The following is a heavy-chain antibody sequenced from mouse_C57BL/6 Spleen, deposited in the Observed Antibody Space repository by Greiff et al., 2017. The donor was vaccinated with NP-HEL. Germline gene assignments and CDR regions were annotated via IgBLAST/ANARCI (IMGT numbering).Heavy chain of an antibody. CDR2: ISSGSSTI. D-gene: IGHD4-1*01. J-gene: IGHJ1*03. CDR3: AREETGSYWYFDV. CDR1: GFTFSDYG. V-gene: IGHV5-17*01. Sequence: EVNVVESGGGLVKPGGSLKLSCAASGFTFSDYGMHWVRQAPEKGLEWVAYISSGSSTIYYADTVKGRFTISRDNAKNTLCLQMTSLRSDDTAMYYCAREETGSYWYFDVWGTGTTVTVSS.